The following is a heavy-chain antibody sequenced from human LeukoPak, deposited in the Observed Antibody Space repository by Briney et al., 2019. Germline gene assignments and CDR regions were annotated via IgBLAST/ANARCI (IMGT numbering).Heavy chain of an antibody. V-gene: IGHV4-59*01. J-gene: IGHJ3*02. CDR2: IHYTGST. D-gene: IGHD1-7*01. CDR1: VGSISSYY. Sequence: AETLSLTCTVSVGSISSYYWSWIRQPPAKGREWVGYIHYTGSTNYNPSLKSRVTISVDTSKNQFSLKVSSVTAADTAVYYCARDDVTGTGAFDIWGQGTMVTVSS. CDR3: ARDDVTGTGAFDI.